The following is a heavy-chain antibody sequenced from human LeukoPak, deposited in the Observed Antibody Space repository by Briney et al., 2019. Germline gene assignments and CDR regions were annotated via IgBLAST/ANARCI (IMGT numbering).Heavy chain of an antibody. CDR3: ARPLHCSSTTCYDWFDP. D-gene: IGHD2-2*01. Sequence: NSSETLSLTCAVYGGSFSGYYWSWIRQPPGKGLEWIGEINHSGSTNYNPSLKSRVTISVDTSKNQFSLKLSSVTAADTAIYYCARPLHCSSTTCYDWFDPWGQGTLVTVSS. V-gene: IGHV4-34*01. CDR1: GGSFSGYY. J-gene: IGHJ5*02. CDR2: INHSGST.